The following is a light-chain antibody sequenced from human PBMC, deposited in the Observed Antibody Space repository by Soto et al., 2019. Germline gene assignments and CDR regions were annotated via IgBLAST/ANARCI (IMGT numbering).Light chain of an antibody. CDR2: DVS. CDR3: CSYVGSYSYV. J-gene: IGLJ1*01. Sequence: QSALTQPRSVSGSPGQSDTVSCIGTSTDVGGYKSVSWYQQYPGKAPKLMIYDVSERPSGVPNRFSGSKSGNTASLTISGLQAEDEADYYCCSYVGSYSYVFGTGTKLTVL. CDR1: STDVGGYKS. V-gene: IGLV2-11*01.